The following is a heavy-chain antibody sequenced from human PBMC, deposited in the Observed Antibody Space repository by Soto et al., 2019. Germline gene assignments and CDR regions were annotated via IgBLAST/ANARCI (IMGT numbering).Heavy chain of an antibody. J-gene: IGHJ4*02. Sequence: EVQLVESGGGLVKPGGSLRLSCAASGFTFDNAWMSWVRQAPGKGLEWVGRIKSKTDGGTADYAAPVKGRITISRDDSKNTLFLQMNSLKTEDTAVYYCTTDRGHMYDFDYWGQGTLVPVSS. D-gene: IGHD2-8*01. CDR3: TTDRGHMYDFDY. CDR2: IKSKTDGGTA. V-gene: IGHV3-15*01. CDR1: GFTFDNAW.